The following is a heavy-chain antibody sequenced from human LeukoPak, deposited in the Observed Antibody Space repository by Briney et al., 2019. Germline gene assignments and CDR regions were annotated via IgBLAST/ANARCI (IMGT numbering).Heavy chain of an antibody. Sequence: GASVKVSCKASGYTFTSYYMHWVRQAPGQGLEWMGIINPSGGSTSYAQKFQGRVTMTRDTSTSTVYMELSSLRSEDTAVYYCARDGGDYYDSSGYYYWGQGTLVTVSS. D-gene: IGHD3-22*01. CDR3: ARDGGDYYDSSGYYY. CDR2: INPSGGST. V-gene: IGHV1-46*01. J-gene: IGHJ4*02. CDR1: GYTFTSYY.